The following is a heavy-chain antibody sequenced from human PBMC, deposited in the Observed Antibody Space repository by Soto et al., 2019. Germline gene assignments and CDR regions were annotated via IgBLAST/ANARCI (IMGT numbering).Heavy chain of an antibody. D-gene: IGHD3-16*01. CDR3: ARGGYYDNSWGKLRHYGLDV. J-gene: IGHJ6*02. Sequence: QVQLAQSANEVKKPGASVRVSCKAAGYTFIRYGIAWVRQAPGQGLEWMGWISPYNDYTVYAQKFQGRVSMTSDTSTRILYIKLRVLNSHDPAVYYCARGGYYDNSWGKLRHYGLDVWGQGTSVSVSS. V-gene: IGHV1-18*01. CDR2: ISPYNDYT. CDR1: GYTFIRYG.